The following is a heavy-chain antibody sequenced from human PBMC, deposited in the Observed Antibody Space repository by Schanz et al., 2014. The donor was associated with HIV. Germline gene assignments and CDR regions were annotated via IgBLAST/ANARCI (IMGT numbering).Heavy chain of an antibody. CDR1: GGTFSSYA. CDR3: TRAYCGADCSRFYYYGTDV. D-gene: IGHD2-21*02. Sequence: QVPVVQSGAEVKKPGSSVKVSCKASGGTFSSYAISWVRQAPGQGLEWMGGFIPIFGTTNYAQKFQGRVSITADESTSTAYMELSGLRSEDTAVYYCTRAYCGADCSRFYYYGTDVWGQGTTVTVSS. CDR2: FIPIFGTT. V-gene: IGHV1-69*01. J-gene: IGHJ6*02.